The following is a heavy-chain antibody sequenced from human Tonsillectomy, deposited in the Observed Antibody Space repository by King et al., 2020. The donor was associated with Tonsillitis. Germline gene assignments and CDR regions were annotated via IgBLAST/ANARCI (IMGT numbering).Heavy chain of an antibody. CDR3: ARSSYYGSVDC. CDR2: ISSSTSPI. Sequence: QLVQSGGVVVQPGGSLRLSCAASGCTVSTYRINWVRQAPGKELEWISYISSSTSPIYYADSVKGRFTIARDNAKNSLYLLMNSLRAEDTAVYYCARSSYYGSVDCWGQGTLVTVSS. CDR1: GCTVSTYR. V-gene: IGHV3-48*01. D-gene: IGHD3-10*01. J-gene: IGHJ4*02.